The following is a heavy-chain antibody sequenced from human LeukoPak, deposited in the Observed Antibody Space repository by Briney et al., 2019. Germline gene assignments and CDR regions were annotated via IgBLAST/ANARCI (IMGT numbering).Heavy chain of an antibody. CDR1: GGSFSGYY. CDR2: INHSGST. D-gene: IGHD2-2*01. Sequence: SETLSLTCAVYGGSFSGYYWSWIRQPPGKGLEWIGEINHSGSTNYNPSLKSRVTISVDTSKNQFSLKLSSVTAADTAVYYCARCEVVPAAMRDYYYGMDVWGQGTTVTVSS. V-gene: IGHV4-34*01. J-gene: IGHJ6*02. CDR3: ARCEVVPAAMRDYYYGMDV.